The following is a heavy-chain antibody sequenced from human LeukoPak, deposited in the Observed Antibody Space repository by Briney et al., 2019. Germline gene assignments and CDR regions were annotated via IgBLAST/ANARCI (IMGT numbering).Heavy chain of an antibody. CDR3: ASACFQCGLGSDWFDP. J-gene: IGHJ5*02. CDR1: GFTFSSYA. CDR2: VNHSGST. D-gene: IGHD2-21*01. V-gene: IGHV4-34*01. Sequence: GSLRLSCAASGFTFSSYAMSWVRQPPGKGLEWIGEVNHSGSTNYNPSLKSRVTISVDTSKNQFSLKLSSVTAADTAVYYCASACFQCGLGSDWFDPWGQGTLVTVSS.